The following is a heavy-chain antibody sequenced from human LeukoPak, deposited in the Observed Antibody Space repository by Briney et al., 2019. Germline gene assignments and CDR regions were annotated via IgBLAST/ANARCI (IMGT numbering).Heavy chain of an antibody. CDR1: GFTFSSYW. J-gene: IGHJ4*02. D-gene: IGHD3-9*01. CDR3: AKSNDILTGRFDY. CDR2: INSDGSST. Sequence: GGSLRLSCAASGFTFSSYWMHWVRQAPGKGLVWVSRINSDGSSTSYADSVKGRFTISRDNAKNSLYLQMNSLGAEDTALYYCAKSNDILTGRFDYWGQGTLVTVSS. V-gene: IGHV3-74*01.